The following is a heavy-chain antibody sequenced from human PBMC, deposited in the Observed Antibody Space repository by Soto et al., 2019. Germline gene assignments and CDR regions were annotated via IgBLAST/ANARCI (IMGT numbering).Heavy chain of an antibody. CDR1: GGSISSGGYS. D-gene: IGHD2-21*01. V-gene: IGHV4-30-2*01. Sequence: PSETLSLTCAVSGGSISSGGYSWSWIRQPPGKGLEWIGYIYHSGSTYYNPSLKSRVTISVDRSKNQFSLKLSSVTAADTAEYYCARGLWGMDVWGQGTTVTVSS. J-gene: IGHJ6*02. CDR3: ARGLWGMDV. CDR2: IYHSGST.